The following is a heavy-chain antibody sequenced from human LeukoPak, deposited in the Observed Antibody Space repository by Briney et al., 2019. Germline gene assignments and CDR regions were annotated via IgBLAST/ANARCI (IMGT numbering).Heavy chain of an antibody. J-gene: IGHJ5*02. V-gene: IGHV3-30-3*01. Sequence: GRSLRLSCAASGFTFSSYAMHWVRRAPGKGLEWVAVISYDGSNKYHADSVKGRFTISRDNSKNTLYLQMNSLRAEDTAVYYCAGGYCSGGSCSLSGPWGQGILVTVSS. CDR2: ISYDGSNK. D-gene: IGHD2-15*01. CDR1: GFTFSSYA. CDR3: AGGYCSGGSCSLSGP.